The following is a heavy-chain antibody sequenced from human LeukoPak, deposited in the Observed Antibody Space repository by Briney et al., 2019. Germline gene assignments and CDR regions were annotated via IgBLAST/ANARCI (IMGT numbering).Heavy chain of an antibody. CDR3: ARGGGGYSGYDPLDY. Sequence: GGSLRLSCAASGFTFSSYDMHWVRQATGKGLEWVSAIGTAGDTYYPGSVKGRFTISRENAKNSLYLQMNSLRAGDTAVYYCARGGGGYSGYDPLDYWGQGTLVTVSS. D-gene: IGHD5-12*01. CDR2: IGTAGDT. CDR1: GFTFSSYD. V-gene: IGHV3-13*01. J-gene: IGHJ4*02.